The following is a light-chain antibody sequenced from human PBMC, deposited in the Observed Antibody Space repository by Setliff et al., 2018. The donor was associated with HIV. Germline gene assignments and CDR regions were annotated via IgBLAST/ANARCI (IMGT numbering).Light chain of an antibody. Sequence: EIVLTQSPATLSLSPGERATLSCRASQNINNYLIWYQQKPGQAPRLLIYDASTRATGIPARFSGSGSGTDFTLTISSLEPEDFAVYHCQQRRNWPLTFGQGTKVDIK. CDR2: DAS. V-gene: IGKV3-11*01. CDR3: QQRRNWPLT. CDR1: QNINNY. J-gene: IGKJ2*01.